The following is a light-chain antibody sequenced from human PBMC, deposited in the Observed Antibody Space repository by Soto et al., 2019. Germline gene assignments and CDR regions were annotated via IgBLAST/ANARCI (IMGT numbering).Light chain of an antibody. Sequence: EIVLTQSPGTLSLSPGERATLSCRASQSVSSSYLAWYQQKPGQAPRLLIYGASSRATDIPDRFSSSGSGTDFTLTISRLEPEDFAVYYSQQYGSSPPITFGQGTRLEIK. J-gene: IGKJ5*01. CDR3: QQYGSSPPIT. V-gene: IGKV3-20*01. CDR2: GAS. CDR1: QSVSSSY.